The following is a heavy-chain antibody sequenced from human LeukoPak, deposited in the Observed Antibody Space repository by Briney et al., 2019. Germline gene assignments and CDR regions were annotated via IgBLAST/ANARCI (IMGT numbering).Heavy chain of an antibody. CDR1: GFIFRNHW. J-gene: IGHJ4*02. V-gene: IGHV3-7*01. CDR2: IKQGGNEK. Sequence: GGSRRLSCAASGFIFRNHWMSWVRQVPGRGLEWVAHIKQGGNEKHYVDSVEGRFTLSRDDSKNSLYLQMNSLRVDDSAVYYCARGPNYGDRVDYFDYWGQGTLVTVSS. D-gene: IGHD4-17*01. CDR3: ARGPNYGDRVDYFDY.